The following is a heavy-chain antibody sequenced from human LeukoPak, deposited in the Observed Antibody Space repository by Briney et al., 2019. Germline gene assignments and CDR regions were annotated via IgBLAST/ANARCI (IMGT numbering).Heavy chain of an antibody. D-gene: IGHD2-2*01. V-gene: IGHV3-9*01. CDR3: AKQVGYCSSTSCYGGGYYFDY. CDR2: ISWNSGSI. J-gene: IGHJ4*02. Sequence: GGSLRLSCAASGFTFSDYYMSWIRQAPGKGLEWVSGISWNSGSIGYADSVKGRFTISRDNAKNSLYLQMNSLRAEDTALYYCAKQVGYCSSTSCYGGGYYFDYWGQGTLVTVSS. CDR1: GFTFSDYY.